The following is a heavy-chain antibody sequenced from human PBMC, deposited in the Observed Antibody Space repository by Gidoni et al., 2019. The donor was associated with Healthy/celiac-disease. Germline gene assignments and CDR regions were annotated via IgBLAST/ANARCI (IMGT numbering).Heavy chain of an antibody. Sequence: QVQLQESGPGLVKPSQTLSLTCTVSGGSISSGGYYWSWIRPHPGKGLEWIGYIYYSGSTYYNPSLKSRVTISVDTSKNQFSLKLSSVTAADTAVDYCARAKRYDFWSGYRWWFDYWGQGTLVTVSS. D-gene: IGHD3-3*01. CDR2: IYYSGST. CDR3: ARAKRYDFWSGYRWWFDY. V-gene: IGHV4-31*03. J-gene: IGHJ4*02. CDR1: GGSISSGGYY.